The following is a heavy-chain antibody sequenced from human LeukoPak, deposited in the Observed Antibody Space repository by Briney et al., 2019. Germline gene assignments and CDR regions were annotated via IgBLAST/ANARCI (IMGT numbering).Heavy chain of an antibody. Sequence: PGGSLRLSCAASGFTFSTCGMHWVRQAPGKGLEWVAFIPYRGSDSNYAASVKGRFTISRDNSKNTLYLQMNTLRAEDTAVYYCAKSRVPASLDQVFDIWGQGTMVTVSS. CDR2: IPYRGSDS. V-gene: IGHV3-30*02. J-gene: IGHJ3*02. D-gene: IGHD2-2*01. CDR1: GFTFSTCG. CDR3: AKSRVPASLDQVFDI.